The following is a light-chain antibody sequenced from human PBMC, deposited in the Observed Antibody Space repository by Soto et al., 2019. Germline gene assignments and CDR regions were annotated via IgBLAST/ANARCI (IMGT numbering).Light chain of an antibody. CDR2: DAS. CDR1: QDISNY. V-gene: IGKV1-33*01. J-gene: IGKJ5*01. CDR3: QQYDNPSVT. Sequence: DIQMTQSPSSLSASIGDRVSITCRASQDISNYLNWYQHKAGKAPILLIYDASNLKTGVPSRFSGSGSGTDFTLTISCLQPEDIATYYCQQYDNPSVTFGQGTRLEIK.